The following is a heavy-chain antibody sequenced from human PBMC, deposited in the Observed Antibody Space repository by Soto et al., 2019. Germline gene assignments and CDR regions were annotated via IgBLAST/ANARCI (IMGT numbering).Heavy chain of an antibody. J-gene: IGHJ5*02. Sequence: GGSLRLSCAASGFIVSNSYMSWVRQAPGKGLEWVSILYSGGTTYYADSVKGRFTFSRDNAANTVFLQMNNLRVEDTAVYYCVRDRGGSYWFDPWGQGILVTVSS. D-gene: IGHD1-26*01. CDR3: VRDRGGSYWFDP. CDR2: LYSGGTT. V-gene: IGHV3-53*01. CDR1: GFIVSNSY.